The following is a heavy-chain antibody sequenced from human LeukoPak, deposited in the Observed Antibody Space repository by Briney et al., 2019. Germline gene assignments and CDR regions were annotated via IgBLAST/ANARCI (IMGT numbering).Heavy chain of an antibody. CDR2: ISGSGGST. Sequence: GGSLRLSCAASGFTFSSYAMSWVRQAPGKGLEWVSAISGSGGSTYYADSVKGRFTISRDNSKNTLYLQVNSLRAEDTAVYYCVADCSSTSCYDRAFDIWGQGTMVTVSS. J-gene: IGHJ3*02. D-gene: IGHD2-2*01. V-gene: IGHV3-23*01. CDR1: GFTFSSYA. CDR3: VADCSSTSCYDRAFDI.